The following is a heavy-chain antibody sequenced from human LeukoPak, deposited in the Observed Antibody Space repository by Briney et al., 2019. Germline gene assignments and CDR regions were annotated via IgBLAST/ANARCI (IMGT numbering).Heavy chain of an antibody. Sequence: ASVKVSCKVSGYTLTELSMHWVRQAPGKGLEWMGGFDPEDGETIYAQKFQGRVTMTEDTSTDTAYMELRSLRSDDTAVYYCARGGMVRGAVDYWGQGTLVTVSS. CDR3: ARGGMVRGAVDY. V-gene: IGHV1-24*01. CDR1: GYTLTELS. J-gene: IGHJ4*02. D-gene: IGHD3-10*01. CDR2: FDPEDGET.